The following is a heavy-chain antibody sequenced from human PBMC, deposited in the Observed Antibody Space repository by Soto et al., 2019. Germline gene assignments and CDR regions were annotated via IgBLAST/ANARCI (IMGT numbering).Heavy chain of an antibody. J-gene: IGHJ5*02. CDR3: ARERPPPGDYDGP. V-gene: IGHV3-21*01. Sequence: EVQMVESGGGLVKPGGSLRLSCAASGFTFSSYSMNWVRQAPGKGLWWVSSITSSRNYIFYADAVKGRFAISRDNAKNSLNLQMNTLRAEDTAVYYCARERPPPGDYDGPWGQGTLVTIYS. CDR1: GFTFSSYS. CDR2: ITSSRNYI. D-gene: IGHD4-17*01.